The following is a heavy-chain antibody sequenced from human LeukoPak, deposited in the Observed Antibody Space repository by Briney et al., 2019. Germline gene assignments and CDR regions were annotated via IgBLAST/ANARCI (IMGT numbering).Heavy chain of an antibody. Sequence: QPSQTLSLTCTVSGGSISSGSYYWSWIRQPAGKGLEWIGRIYTSGCTNYNPSLKSRVTISVDTSKNQFSLDLSSVTAADTAVYYCAIESRFTSYFDSWGQGTLVTVSS. V-gene: IGHV4-61*02. J-gene: IGHJ4*02. CDR3: AIESRFTSYFDS. CDR2: IYTSGCT. D-gene: IGHD3-16*01. CDR1: GGSISSGSYY.